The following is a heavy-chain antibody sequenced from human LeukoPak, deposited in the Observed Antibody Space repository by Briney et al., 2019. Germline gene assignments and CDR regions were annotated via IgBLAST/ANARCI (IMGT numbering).Heavy chain of an antibody. J-gene: IGHJ4*02. CDR3: ARVSGAAAPDY. CDR1: GFTFNHHW. CDR2: IKEDGSEE. V-gene: IGHV3-7*01. Sequence: GGSLRLSCAASGFTFNHHWMTWVRQAPGKGLEWVANIKEDGSEEYYVDSVKGRFTISRDNAKNSVYLQMNSLRAEDTAVYYCARVSGAAAPDYWGQGTLVTVSS. D-gene: IGHD6-13*01.